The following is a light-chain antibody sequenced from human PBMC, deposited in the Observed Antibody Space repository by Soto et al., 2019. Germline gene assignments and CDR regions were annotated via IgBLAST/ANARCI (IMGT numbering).Light chain of an antibody. J-gene: IGLJ2*01. CDR1: SGHSSYA. V-gene: IGLV4-69*01. CDR3: QTWGSGIRVV. CDR2: VNSNGSH. Sequence: QPVLTQSPSASASLGASVKLTCTLSSGHSSYAIAWHQQQPEKGPRYLMKVNSNGSHSEGDGIPDRFSGSSSGAERYLTISRLQSEDEADYYCQTWGSGIRVVFGGGTKLTVL.